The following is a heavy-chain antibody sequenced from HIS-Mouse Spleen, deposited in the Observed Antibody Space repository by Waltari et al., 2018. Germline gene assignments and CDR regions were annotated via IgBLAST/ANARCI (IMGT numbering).Heavy chain of an antibody. CDR1: GGSISSSSYY. V-gene: IGHV4-39*07. CDR2: IYYSGGT. CDR3: AREIPYSSSWYDWYFDL. J-gene: IGHJ2*01. D-gene: IGHD6-13*01. Sequence: QLQLQESGPGLVKPSETLSLTCTVSGGSISSSSYYWGWIRQPPGKGLEWIGSIYYSGGTSYNPSFKSRVTISVDTSKSPFSLKLSSVTAADTAVYYCAREIPYSSSWYDWYFDLWGRGTLVTVSS.